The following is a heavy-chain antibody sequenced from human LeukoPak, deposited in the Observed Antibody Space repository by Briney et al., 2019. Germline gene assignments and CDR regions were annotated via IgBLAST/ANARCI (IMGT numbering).Heavy chain of an antibody. D-gene: IGHD5-18*01. CDR3: ARESYYFDY. Sequence: GRSLRFSCAAFGFTFSSYAMHWVRQAPGKGLEWVAVISYDGSNKYYADSVKGRFTISRDNSKNTLYLQMNSLRAEDTAVYYCARESYYFDYWGQGTLVTVSS. CDR2: ISYDGSNK. CDR1: GFTFSSYA. V-gene: IGHV3-30*04. J-gene: IGHJ4*02.